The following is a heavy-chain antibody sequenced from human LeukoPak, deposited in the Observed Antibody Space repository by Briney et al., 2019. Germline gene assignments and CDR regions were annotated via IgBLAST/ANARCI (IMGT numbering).Heavy chain of an antibody. D-gene: IGHD4-17*01. V-gene: IGHV1-24*01. J-gene: IGHJ4*02. CDR1: GYTLTELS. CDR2: FDPEDGET. Sequence: ASVKVSCKVSGYTLTELSMHWVRQAPGKGLEWMGGFDPEDGETIYAQKFQGRVTMTEDTSTDTAYMELSSLRSEDTAVYYCATGPRRGDYSGSFDYWGQGTLVTVSS. CDR3: ATGPRRGDYSGSFDY.